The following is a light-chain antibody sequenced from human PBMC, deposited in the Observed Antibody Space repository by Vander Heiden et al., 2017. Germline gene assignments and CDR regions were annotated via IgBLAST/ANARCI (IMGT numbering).Light chain of an antibody. CDR1: KLGDKY. CDR2: QDS. Sequence: SYELTQPPSVSVSPGQTASITCSGDKLGDKYACWYQQKPGQSPVLVIYQDSKRPSGIPERVSGSNSGKKATLTISGTQAMEEADDYCQAWDSSTGGFGGGTKLTVL. CDR3: QAWDSSTGG. V-gene: IGLV3-1*01. J-gene: IGLJ2*01.